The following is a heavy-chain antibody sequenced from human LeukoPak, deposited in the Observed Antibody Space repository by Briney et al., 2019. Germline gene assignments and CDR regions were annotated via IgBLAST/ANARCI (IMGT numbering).Heavy chain of an antibody. CDR1: GYTFTDYY. Sequence: VASVTVSCKASGYTFTDYYIHWVRQAPGQGLEWMGRINPDIDVTNLSQKFQGRVTMTRDTSISTAYMELSSLRSEDTAVYYCAWGEVGSSSSVDYWGQGTLVTVSS. J-gene: IGHJ4*02. CDR3: AWGEVGSSSSVDY. V-gene: IGHV1-2*06. CDR2: INPDIDVT. D-gene: IGHD6-6*01.